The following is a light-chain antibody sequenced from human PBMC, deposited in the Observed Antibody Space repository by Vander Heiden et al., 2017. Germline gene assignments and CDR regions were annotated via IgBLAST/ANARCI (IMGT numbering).Light chain of an antibody. CDR3: QQYGRSPLT. CDR1: QSVSRSD. J-gene: IGKJ1*01. Sequence: EIVLTQSPGTLSLSPGERATLSCRASQSVSRSDVAWYQQKAGQATRLLIDGASRRAAGIPDMSSGSGSGTVFTLTISRLEPEYFAVYYWQQYGRSPLTFGQGTKVEIK. CDR2: GAS. V-gene: IGKV3-20*01.